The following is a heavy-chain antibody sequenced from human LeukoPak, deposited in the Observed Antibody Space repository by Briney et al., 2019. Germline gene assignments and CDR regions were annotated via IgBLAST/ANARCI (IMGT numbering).Heavy chain of an antibody. V-gene: IGHV3-30*03. CDR1: GFTFSSYG. D-gene: IGHD5-18*01. CDR2: ISYDGSNK. CDR3: TTWIQKFLSDY. Sequence: PGGSLRLSCAASGFTFSSYGMHWVRQAPGKGLEWVAVISYDGSNKYYADSVKGRFTISRDNSKNTLYLQMNNLRVEDSAVYYCTTWIQKFLSDYWGQGTLVSVSS. J-gene: IGHJ4*02.